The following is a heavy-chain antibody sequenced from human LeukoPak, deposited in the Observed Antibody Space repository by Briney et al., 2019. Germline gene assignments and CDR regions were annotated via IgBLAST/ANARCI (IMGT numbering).Heavy chain of an antibody. Sequence: SETLSLTCTVSGVSISSYYWSWIRQPAGKGLEWIGRIYTSGSTNYNPSLKSRVTMSVDTSKNQFSLKLSSVTAADTAVYYCARDPGYCSGGSCFNWFDPWGQGTLVTVSS. D-gene: IGHD2-15*01. V-gene: IGHV4-4*07. CDR3: ARDPGYCSGGSCFNWFDP. J-gene: IGHJ5*02. CDR2: IYTSGST. CDR1: GVSISSYY.